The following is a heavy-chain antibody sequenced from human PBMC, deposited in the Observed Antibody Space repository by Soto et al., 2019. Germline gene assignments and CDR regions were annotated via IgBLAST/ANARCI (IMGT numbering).Heavy chain of an antibody. CDR1: GYTFTSYG. Sequence: GASVKVSCKASGYTFTSYGISWVRQALGQGLEWMGWISAYNDNTNYAQKLQGRVTMTTDTSTSTAYMELRSLRSDDTAVYYCARNCIAAAGTHMCYWGQGTLVTVSS. J-gene: IGHJ4*02. CDR2: ISAYNDNT. V-gene: IGHV1-18*01. CDR3: ARNCIAAAGTHMCY. D-gene: IGHD6-13*01.